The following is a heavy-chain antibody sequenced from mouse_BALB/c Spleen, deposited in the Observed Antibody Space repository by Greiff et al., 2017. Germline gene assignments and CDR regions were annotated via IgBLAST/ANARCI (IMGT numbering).Heavy chain of an antibody. V-gene: IGHV5-9-4*01. CDR1: GFTFSSYA. Sequence: EVQGVESGGGLVKPGGSLKLSCAASGFTFSSYAMSWVRQSPEKRLEWVAEISSGGSYTYYPDTVTGRFTISRDNAKNTLYLEMSSLRSEDTAMYYCARNYYGNVYAMDYWGQGTSVTVSS. CDR2: ISSGGSYT. D-gene: IGHD2-1*01. CDR3: ARNYYGNVYAMDY. J-gene: IGHJ4*01.